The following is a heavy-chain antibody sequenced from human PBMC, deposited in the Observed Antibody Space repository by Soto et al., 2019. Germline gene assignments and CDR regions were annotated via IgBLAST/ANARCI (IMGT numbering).Heavy chain of an antibody. CDR1: GFTFSSYA. Sequence: PGGSLRLSCAASGFTFSSYAMHWVRQAPGKGLEWVAVISYDGSNKYYADSVKGRFTISRDNSKNTLYLQMNSLRAEDTAVYYCARDLVVPAATYYYYGMDVWGQGTTVTVSS. CDR3: ARDLVVPAATYYYYGMDV. D-gene: IGHD2-2*01. CDR2: ISYDGSNK. V-gene: IGHV3-30-3*01. J-gene: IGHJ6*02.